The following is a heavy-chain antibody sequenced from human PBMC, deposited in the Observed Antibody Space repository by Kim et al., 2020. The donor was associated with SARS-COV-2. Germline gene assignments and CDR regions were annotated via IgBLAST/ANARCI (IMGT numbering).Heavy chain of an antibody. CDR3: ARDGKSYYDFWSGYEVRSVYYYGMDV. CDR1: GFTFSDYY. Sequence: GGSLRLSCAASGFTFSDYYMSWIRQAPGKGLEWVSYISRSGSTIYYADSVKGRFTISRDNAKNSLYLQMNSLRAEDTAVYYCARDGKSYYDFWSGYEVRSVYYYGMDVWGQGTTVTVSS. J-gene: IGHJ6*02. V-gene: IGHV3-11*01. D-gene: IGHD3-3*01. CDR2: ISRSGSTI.